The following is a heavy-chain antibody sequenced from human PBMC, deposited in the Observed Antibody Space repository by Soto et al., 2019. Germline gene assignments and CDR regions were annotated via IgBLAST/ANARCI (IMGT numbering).Heavy chain of an antibody. Sequence: PSETLSHTCTVSGGSIRSYYWSWIRQPPGKGLEWIGYIYYSGSTKYNPSLKSRVTISVDTSKNQFPLKLSSVTAADTAVYYCARDAAIGMNDYWGQGTLVTVSS. CDR2: IYYSGST. CDR3: ARDAAIGMNDY. J-gene: IGHJ4*02. V-gene: IGHV4-4*08. CDR1: GGSIRSYY. D-gene: IGHD1-20*01.